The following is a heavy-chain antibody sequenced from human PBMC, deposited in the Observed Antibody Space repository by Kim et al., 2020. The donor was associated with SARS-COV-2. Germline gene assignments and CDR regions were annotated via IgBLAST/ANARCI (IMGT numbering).Heavy chain of an antibody. Sequence: ASVKVSCKASGYTFTSYAMNWVRQAPGQGLEWMGWINTNTGNPTYAQGFTGRFVFSLDTSVITAYLQINSLKAEDTAVYYCARPFSSILTGYDYYYYMDVWGKGTTVTVSS. D-gene: IGHD3-9*01. J-gene: IGHJ6*03. CDR3: ARPFSSILTGYDYYYYMDV. V-gene: IGHV7-4-1*02. CDR2: INTNTGNP. CDR1: GYTFTSYA.